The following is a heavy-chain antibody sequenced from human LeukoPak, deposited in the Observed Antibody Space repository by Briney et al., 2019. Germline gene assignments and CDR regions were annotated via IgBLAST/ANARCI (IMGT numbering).Heavy chain of an antibody. CDR3: AKLGSSHQNQTLVGNY. V-gene: IGHV3-30*18. Sequence: GGSLRLSCVVSGFNFERFGMHWVRQSPGKGLEWVAVVSHDGSKTFYADSVKGRFTISRDNSAKTLGLQMNSLRPEDTAVYYCAKLGSSHQNQTLVGNYWGQGTLVIVSS. J-gene: IGHJ4*02. D-gene: IGHD2-2*01. CDR2: VSHDGSKT. CDR1: GFNFERFG.